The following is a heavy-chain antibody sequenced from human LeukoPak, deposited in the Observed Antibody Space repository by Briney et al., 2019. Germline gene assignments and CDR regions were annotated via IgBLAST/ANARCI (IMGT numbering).Heavy chain of an antibody. CDR1: GFTFSSYA. J-gene: IGHJ5*02. V-gene: IGHV3-23*01. CDR3: AKDQWLMGYYDSRWFDP. Sequence: GGSLRLSCAASGFTFSSYAMSWVRQAPGKGLEWVSAISGSGGSTYYADSVKGRFTISRDNSKNTLYLQMNSLRAEDTAVYYCAKDQWLMGYYDSRWFDPWGQGTLVTVSS. D-gene: IGHD3-22*01. CDR2: ISGSGGST.